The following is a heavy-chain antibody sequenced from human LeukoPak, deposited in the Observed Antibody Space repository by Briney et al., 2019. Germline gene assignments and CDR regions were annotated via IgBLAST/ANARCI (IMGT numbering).Heavy chain of an antibody. J-gene: IGHJ6*02. V-gene: IGHV4-59*08. Sequence: SETLSLTGNVSGGFISSYYWNWIRQPPGKGLEWIGYVYSTGSTGSTNYNPSLKSRVTISVDTSKNQFSLKLSSVTAADSAVYYCARLLYSGSYLSPYFYGMDVWGQGTTVTVSS. D-gene: IGHD1-26*01. CDR3: ARLLYSGSYLSPYFYGMDV. CDR1: GGFISSYY. CDR2: VYSTGSTGST.